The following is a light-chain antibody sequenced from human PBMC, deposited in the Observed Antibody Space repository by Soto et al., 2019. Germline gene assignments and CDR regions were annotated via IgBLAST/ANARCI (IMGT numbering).Light chain of an antibody. CDR3: QQALP. J-gene: IGKJ4*01. Sequence: TVLTQSPATLSLSPGERATLSCRASQSVSRYYLSWYQQKPGQAPRLLIYGASTRATGIPARFSGSGSGTDFTLTITSLQLEDFAVYYCQQALPFGGGTRVEI. CDR1: QSVSRYY. V-gene: IGKV3D-7*01. CDR2: GAS.